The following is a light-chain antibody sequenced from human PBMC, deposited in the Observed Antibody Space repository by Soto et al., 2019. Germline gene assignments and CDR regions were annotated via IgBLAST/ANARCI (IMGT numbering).Light chain of an antibody. CDR1: QSVSRK. CDR3: QQLNSYPIT. CDR2: GAS. J-gene: IGKJ5*01. Sequence: EVLMTQSPATLSVSPGERATLSCRASQSVSRKLAWYQQKPGQAPRLLIYGASTRATAIPARFSGSGSGTEFTLTISSLQPEDFATYFCQQLNSYPITFGQGTRLEIK. V-gene: IGKV3-15*01.